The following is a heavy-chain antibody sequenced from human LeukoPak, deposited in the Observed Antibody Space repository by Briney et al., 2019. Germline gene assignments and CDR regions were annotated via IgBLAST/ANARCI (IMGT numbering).Heavy chain of an antibody. CDR3: TTGGSYTASTGDFDY. CDR1: GFTFTNAW. Sequence: GGSLRLSCEASGFTFTNAWLNWVRRAPGKGLEWVGRILSKAGGETRDYAAPVKGRFSLSRDDSKHMLYLEMNSLKTEDTAVYYCTTGGSYTASTGDFDYWGPGALVTVSS. J-gene: IGHJ4*02. CDR2: ILSKAGGETR. D-gene: IGHD2-2*02. V-gene: IGHV3-15*01.